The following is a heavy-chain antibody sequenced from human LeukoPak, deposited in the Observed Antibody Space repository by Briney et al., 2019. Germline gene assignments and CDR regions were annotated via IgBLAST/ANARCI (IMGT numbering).Heavy chain of an antibody. CDR3: ARDQDTIFGVVTLYYYYGMDV. Sequence: ASVKVSCKASGYTFTSYGISWVRQAPGQGLEWMGWISAYNGNTNYAQKLQGRVTMTTDTSTSTAYMELRSLRSDDTAVYYCARDQDTIFGVVTLYYYYGMDVWGQGTTVTVSS. D-gene: IGHD3-3*01. CDR2: ISAYNGNT. V-gene: IGHV1-18*01. J-gene: IGHJ6*02. CDR1: GYTFTSYG.